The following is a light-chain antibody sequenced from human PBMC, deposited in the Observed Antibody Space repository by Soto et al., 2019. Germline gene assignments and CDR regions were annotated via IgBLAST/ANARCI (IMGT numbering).Light chain of an antibody. V-gene: IGLV1-40*01. CDR3: QSYDSSLSAHYV. J-gene: IGLJ1*01. Sequence: QSVLTQPPSVSGAPGQRVTISCTGSSSNIGATYGVQWYQQLPGTAPKLLIYGNSNRPSGVPDRFSGSKSGTSASLAITGLQADDEADYYCQSYDSSLSAHYVFGTGTKVTV. CDR1: SSNIGATYG. CDR2: GNS.